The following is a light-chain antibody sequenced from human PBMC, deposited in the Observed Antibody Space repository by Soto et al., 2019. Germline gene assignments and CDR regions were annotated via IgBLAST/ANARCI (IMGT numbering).Light chain of an antibody. CDR1: QSVSSSY. V-gene: IGKV3-20*01. Sequence: EIVLTQSPCTLSLSPGERAPLSCMASQSVSSSYLAWYQQKPGQAPRLLIYGASTRATGIPDRFSGSGSGTDFTLTIDRLEPEDFAVYYCHQYYSSPTTFGGGTKVDIK. J-gene: IGKJ4*01. CDR3: HQYYSSPTT. CDR2: GAS.